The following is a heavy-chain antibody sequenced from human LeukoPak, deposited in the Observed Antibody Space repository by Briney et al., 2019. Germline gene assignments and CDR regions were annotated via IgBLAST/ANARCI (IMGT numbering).Heavy chain of an antibody. CDR2: ISYDGSNK. CDR3: ARDLGQYYDTSDNWFDP. CDR1: GFAFSSYA. D-gene: IGHD3-22*01. J-gene: IGHJ5*02. V-gene: IGHV3-30*04. Sequence: GRSLRLSCAAYGFAFSSYAMHWVRQAPGKGLEWVAVISYDGSNKYYAVSVKGRFTISRDNAKNTLNLQMNSLRAEDTAVYYCARDLGQYYDTSDNWFDPWGQGTLVTVSS.